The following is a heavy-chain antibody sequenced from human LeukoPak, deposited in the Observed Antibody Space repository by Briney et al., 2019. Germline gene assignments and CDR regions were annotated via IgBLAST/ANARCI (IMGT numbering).Heavy chain of an antibody. Sequence: PGGSLRLSCAASGFTFSSYAMHWVRQAPGKGLEWVAVISYNGSNKKYADSVKGRFTNSRDNSKNTLYLQMNSLRTEDTAVYSCARGADGVSSNSRGWFDPWGQGTLVTVSS. D-gene: IGHD2-15*01. CDR1: GFTFSSYA. CDR2: ISYNGSNK. CDR3: ARGADGVSSNSRGWFDP. J-gene: IGHJ5*02. V-gene: IGHV3-30*04.